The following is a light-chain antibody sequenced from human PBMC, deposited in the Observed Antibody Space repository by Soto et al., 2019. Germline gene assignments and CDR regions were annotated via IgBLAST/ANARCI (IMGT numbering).Light chain of an antibody. J-gene: IGKJ2*01. CDR1: QTIACSY. CDR3: QQYGTSPPVA. V-gene: IGKV3-20*01. Sequence: EIVLTQSPGTLSLSPGDRATLSCRASQTIACSYLAWYQQKPGQAPRLLIFGASNRVSGIPHRFSGSGSGTDFTLTINGLEPEDSAVYYCQQYGTSPPVAFGQGTKLKIK. CDR2: GAS.